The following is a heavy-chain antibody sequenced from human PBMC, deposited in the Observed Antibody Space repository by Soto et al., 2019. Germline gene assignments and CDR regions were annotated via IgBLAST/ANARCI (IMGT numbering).Heavy chain of an antibody. J-gene: IGHJ3*01. CDR3: ARGDRGAFEL. CDR1: GFTFSYYW. V-gene: IGHV3-74*01. D-gene: IGHD1-26*01. CDR2: VHSDGSST. Sequence: PGGSLRLSCAASGFTFSYYWMHWVRQAPGKGLVWVSRVHSDGSSTTYADSVKGRFSISRDNARNTVYLQMNSLRVEDMAVYYCARGDRGAFELWGQGTVVTVSS.